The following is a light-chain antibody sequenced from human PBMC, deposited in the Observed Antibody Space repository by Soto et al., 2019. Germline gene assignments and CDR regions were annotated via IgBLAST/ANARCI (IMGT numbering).Light chain of an antibody. Sequence: DIQMTQSPSSLSASVGDSVTISCRASQSISRYLNWYQQKPGQTPKLLIYAASSLQSGVPSRFSGSGSGTDFSLTISSLQSEDFATYYCQQSYSTPNTFGQGTKLEIK. CDR3: QQSYSTPNT. J-gene: IGKJ2*01. V-gene: IGKV1-39*01. CDR2: AAS. CDR1: QSISRY.